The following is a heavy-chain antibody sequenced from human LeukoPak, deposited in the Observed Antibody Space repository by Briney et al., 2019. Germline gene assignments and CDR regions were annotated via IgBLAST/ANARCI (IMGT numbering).Heavy chain of an antibody. CDR1: GFTFSSYG. CDR3: AKDGTDYYYGMDV. Sequence: PGGSLRLPCAASGFTFSSYGMHWVRQAPGKGLEWVAVISYDGSNKYYADSVKGRFTISRDNSKNTLYLQMNSLRAEDTAVYYCAKDGTDYYYGMDVWGQGTTVTVSS. V-gene: IGHV3-30*18. J-gene: IGHJ6*02. CDR2: ISYDGSNK.